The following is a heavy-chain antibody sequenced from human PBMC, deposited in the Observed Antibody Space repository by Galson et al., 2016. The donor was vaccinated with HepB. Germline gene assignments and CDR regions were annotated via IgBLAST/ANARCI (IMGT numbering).Heavy chain of an antibody. CDR1: GFAFRSYW. CDR3: ARVIAVAGSSPYDY. Sequence: SLRLSCAASGFAFRSYWMHWVRQAPGEGLVWVSRINADGSSTTYADSVKGRFTISRDNAKNALYLQMNSLRVDDTAVYYCARVIAVAGSSPYDYWGQGTLFTVSS. D-gene: IGHD6-19*01. CDR2: INADGSST. V-gene: IGHV3-74*03. J-gene: IGHJ4*02.